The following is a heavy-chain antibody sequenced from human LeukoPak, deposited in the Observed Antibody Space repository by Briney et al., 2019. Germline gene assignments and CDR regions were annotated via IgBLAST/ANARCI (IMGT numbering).Heavy chain of an antibody. CDR1: GGSISSYY. V-gene: IGHV4-59*01. J-gene: IGHJ5*02. CDR2: IYYSGST. Sequence: SETLSLTCTVSGGSISSYYWSWIRQPPGKGLEWIAYIYYSGSTNYNPSLKSRVTISVDTSKNQFSLKLSSMTAADTAVYYCARDRAAGSDWLDPWGQGTLVTVSS. D-gene: IGHD3-10*01. CDR3: ARDRAAGSDWLDP.